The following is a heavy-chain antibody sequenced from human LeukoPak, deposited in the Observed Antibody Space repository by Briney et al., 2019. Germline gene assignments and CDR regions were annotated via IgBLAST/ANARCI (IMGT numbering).Heavy chain of an antibody. V-gene: IGHV3-23*01. D-gene: IGHD6-19*01. Sequence: RGSLRLSCAASGFTFSSYAMSWVRQAPGKGLEWVSGISGSGGSTDYADSVKGRFTISRDNSKNTLYLQMSSLRAEDTAVYYCAKGYSSGWTSCDYWGQGTLVTVSS. CDR3: AKGYSSGWTSCDY. J-gene: IGHJ4*02. CDR2: ISGSGGST. CDR1: GFTFSSYA.